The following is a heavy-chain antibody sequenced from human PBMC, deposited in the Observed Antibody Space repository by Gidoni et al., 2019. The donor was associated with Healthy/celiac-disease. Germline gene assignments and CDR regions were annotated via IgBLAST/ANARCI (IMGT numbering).Heavy chain of an antibody. Sequence: QVQLQQWGAGLLKPSAPLSLPCPVYGGSFIGFYWSWIRQPPGKGLAWIGEINHSGSTNYNPSRKSRVTISVDTSKNQFSLKLSSVTAADTAVYYCARGSRRINYESSGYYPFDYWGQGTLVTVSS. V-gene: IGHV4-34*01. D-gene: IGHD3-22*01. CDR3: ARGSRRINYESSGYYPFDY. CDR2: INHSGST. J-gene: IGHJ4*02. CDR1: GGSFIGFY.